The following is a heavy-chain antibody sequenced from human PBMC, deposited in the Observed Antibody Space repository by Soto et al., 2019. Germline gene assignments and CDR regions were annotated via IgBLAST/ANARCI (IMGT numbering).Heavy chain of an antibody. V-gene: IGHV4-34*01. D-gene: IGHD2-2*03. Sequence: SETLSLTCAVYGGSFSGYYWSWIRQPPGKGLEWIGEINHSGSTNYNPSLKSRVTISVDTSKNQFSLKLSSVTAADTAVYYCARQTGYCSSTSCYVYEIDYWGQGTLVTVSS. CDR3: ARQTGYCSSTSCYVYEIDY. CDR1: GGSFSGYY. J-gene: IGHJ4*02. CDR2: INHSGST.